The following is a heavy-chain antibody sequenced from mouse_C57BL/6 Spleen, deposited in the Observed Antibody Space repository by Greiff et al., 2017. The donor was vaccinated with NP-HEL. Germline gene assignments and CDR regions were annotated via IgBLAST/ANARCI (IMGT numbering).Heavy chain of an antibody. CDR3: ARDSSGSFAY. Sequence: VQLQQPGAELVRPGTSVKLSCKASGYTFTSYWMHWVKQRPGQGLEWIGEIDPSDSYTNYNQKFKGKATLTVDTSSSTAYMQLSSLTSEDSAVYYCARDSSGSFAYWGQGTLVTVSA. J-gene: IGHJ3*01. D-gene: IGHD3-2*02. CDR1: GYTFTSYW. CDR2: IDPSDSYT. V-gene: IGHV1-59*01.